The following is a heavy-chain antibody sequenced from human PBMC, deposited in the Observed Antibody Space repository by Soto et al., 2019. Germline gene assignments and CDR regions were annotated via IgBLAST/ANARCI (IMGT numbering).Heavy chain of an antibody. CDR2: IGTAGDP. J-gene: IGHJ6*02. D-gene: IGHD4-17*01. CDR1: GFTFSSFD. V-gene: IGHV3-13*05. Sequence: EVQLVESGGGLVQPGGSLRLSCAASGFTFSSFDMHWVRQVKGKGPEWVSAIGTAGDPYYPGSVKGRFTISRENAKNSLYLQMNSLRAGDTGVYYCARAPQDYGDYVAYGMDVWGQGTTVTVSS. CDR3: ARAPQDYGDYVAYGMDV.